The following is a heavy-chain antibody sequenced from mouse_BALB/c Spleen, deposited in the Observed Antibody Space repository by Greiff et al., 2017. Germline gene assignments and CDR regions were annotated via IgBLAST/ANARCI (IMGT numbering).Heavy chain of an antibody. V-gene: IGHV2-9*02. Sequence: VQVVESGPGLVAPSQSLSITCTVSGFSLTSYGVHWVRQPPGKGLEWLGVIWAGGSTNYNSALMSRLSISKDNSKSQVFLKMNSLQTDDTAMYYCARFYYGYDVWFAYWGQGTLVTVSA. D-gene: IGHD2-2*01. CDR1: GFSLTSYG. CDR2: IWAGGST. J-gene: IGHJ3*01. CDR3: ARFYYGYDVWFAY.